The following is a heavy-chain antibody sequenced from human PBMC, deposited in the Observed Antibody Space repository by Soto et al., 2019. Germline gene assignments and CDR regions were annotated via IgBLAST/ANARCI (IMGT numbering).Heavy chain of an antibody. D-gene: IGHD6-13*01. Sequence: SETLSLTCNVSGGSISSSRSYWAWFRQPPGKELEWIANIFYAGNTYYNPSLKNRVTVSVDTSKNQFSMKLDSVTAAYSSVYYCARQAAAPGIDLWFDPWGQGTLVTVSS. CDR3: ARQAAAPGIDLWFDP. CDR2: IFYAGNT. J-gene: IGHJ5*02. CDR1: GGSISSSRSY. V-gene: IGHV4-39*01.